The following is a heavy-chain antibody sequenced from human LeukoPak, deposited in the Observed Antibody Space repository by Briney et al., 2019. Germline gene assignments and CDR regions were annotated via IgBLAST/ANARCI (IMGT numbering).Heavy chain of an antibody. D-gene: IGHD6-13*01. CDR1: GFTVSSNY. Sequence: GGSLRLSCAASGFTVSSNYMSWVRQAPGKGLEWVSVIYSGGSTYYADSVKGRFTISRDNSKNTLYLQMNSLRAEDTAVYYCAKVPDYIAAAGKVVDYWGQGTLVTVSS. CDR2: IYSGGST. CDR3: AKVPDYIAAAGKVVDY. V-gene: IGHV3-53*01. J-gene: IGHJ4*02.